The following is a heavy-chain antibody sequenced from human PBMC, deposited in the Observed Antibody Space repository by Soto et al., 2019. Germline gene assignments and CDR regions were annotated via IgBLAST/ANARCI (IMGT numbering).Heavy chain of an antibody. CDR1: GGSISSYY. Sequence: SETLSLTCTVSGGSISSYYWSWIRQPPGKGLEWIGYIYYSGSTNYNPSLKSRVTISVDTSKNQFSLKLSSVTAADTAVYYCARDPTTMVRGVTDAFDIWGQGTMVTVSS. V-gene: IGHV4-59*12. J-gene: IGHJ3*02. D-gene: IGHD3-10*01. CDR3: ARDPTTMVRGVTDAFDI. CDR2: IYYSGST.